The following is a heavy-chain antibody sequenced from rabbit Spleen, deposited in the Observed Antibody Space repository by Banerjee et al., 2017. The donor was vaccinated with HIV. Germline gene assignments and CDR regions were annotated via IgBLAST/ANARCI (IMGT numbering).Heavy chain of an antibody. Sequence: QSLEESGGDLVKPGASLALTCTASGFSFSYLYYMCWVRQAPGKGLEWIACITIGDDSIWSASWAKGRFTISKTSSTTVTLQLNSLTAADTATYFCARGSAAMTMLITGYYLGLWGQGTLVTVS. CDR3: ARGSAAMTMLITGYYLGL. V-gene: IGHV1S40*01. D-gene: IGHD2-1*01. CDR1: GFSFSYLYY. J-gene: IGHJ4*01. CDR2: ITIGDDSI.